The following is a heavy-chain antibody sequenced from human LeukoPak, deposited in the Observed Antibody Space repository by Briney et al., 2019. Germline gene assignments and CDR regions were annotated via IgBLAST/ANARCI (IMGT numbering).Heavy chain of an antibody. CDR3: ARGKMRTLALAEYLQD. V-gene: IGHV3-30*04. CDR1: GFNFNVYA. J-gene: IGHJ1*01. CDR2: TSYDGSKI. Sequence: GGSLRLSCEASGFNFNVYAMHWVRQAPGKGLEWVAATSYDGSKIYYSDSVQGRFTISRDNSKNTLYLQMNSLTTEDTAVYYCARGKMRTLALAEYLQDWGQGTLVTVSS.